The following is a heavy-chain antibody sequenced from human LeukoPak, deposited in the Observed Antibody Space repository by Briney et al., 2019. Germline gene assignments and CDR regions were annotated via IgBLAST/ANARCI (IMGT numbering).Heavy chain of an antibody. Sequence: GESLRISCKGSGYSFTSYWISWVRQMPGKGLEWMGRIDPSDSYTNYSPSFQGHVTISADKSISTAYLQWSSLKASDTAMYYCARLSSKQWLVHPVDYWGHGTLVTVSS. CDR3: ARLSSKQWLVHPVDY. V-gene: IGHV5-10-1*01. CDR2: IDPSDSYT. J-gene: IGHJ4*01. D-gene: IGHD6-19*01. CDR1: GYSFTSYW.